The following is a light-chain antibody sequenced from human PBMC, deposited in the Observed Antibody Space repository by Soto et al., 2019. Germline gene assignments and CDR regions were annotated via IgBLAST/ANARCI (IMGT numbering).Light chain of an antibody. CDR3: QQRSNWPPLLT. V-gene: IGKV3-11*01. CDR2: DAS. Sequence: EIVLTQSPATLSLSPGERATLSCRASQSVSSYLAWYQQKPGQAPRLLIYDASNRATGIPARFGGSGSGTDFTLTISSLEPEDFAVYYCQQRSNWPPLLTFGGGTKVEIK. J-gene: IGKJ4*01. CDR1: QSVSSY.